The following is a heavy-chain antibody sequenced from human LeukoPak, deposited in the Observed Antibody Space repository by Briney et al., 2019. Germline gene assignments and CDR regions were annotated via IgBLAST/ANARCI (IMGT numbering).Heavy chain of an antibody. Sequence: SETLSLTCTVSGGSISSYYWSWIRQPAGKGLEWVGRMYTSGSTNYNPSLKRRVTISVDKSKNPFSLKLSSVTAADTAVYYCARDAEFYYYDSSGYRPRGVYFDYWGQGTLVTVSS. CDR3: ARDAEFYYYDSSGYRPRGVYFDY. CDR1: GGSISSYY. J-gene: IGHJ4*02. CDR2: MYTSGST. V-gene: IGHV4-4*07. D-gene: IGHD3-22*01.